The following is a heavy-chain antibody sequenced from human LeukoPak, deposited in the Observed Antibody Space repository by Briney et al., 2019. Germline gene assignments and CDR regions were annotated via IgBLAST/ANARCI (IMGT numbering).Heavy chain of an antibody. CDR3: AKTLFTSYGDYLLGD. J-gene: IGHJ4*02. Sequence: GGSLRLSCAASGFTFSSYSMNWVRQAPGKGLEWVAFIRSDGSNKYYADSVKGRFTIFRDSFENSLYLQMNSLRAEDTAVYYCAKTLFTSYGDYLLGDWGQGTLVTVSS. D-gene: IGHD4-17*01. V-gene: IGHV3-30*02. CDR1: GFTFSSYS. CDR2: IRSDGSNK.